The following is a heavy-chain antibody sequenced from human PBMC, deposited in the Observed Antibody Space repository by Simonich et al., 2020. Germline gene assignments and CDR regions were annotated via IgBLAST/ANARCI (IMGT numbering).Heavy chain of an antibody. J-gene: IGHJ4*02. CDR3: ARHLQLGPFDY. Sequence: QVQLQQWGAGLLKPSETLSLTCAVYGGSLSGYYWSWIRQPPGKGLVWMGEIKHSGITNYNPSLKSRVTISVDTSKNQFSLKLSSVTAADTAVYYCARHLQLGPFDYWGQGTLVTVSS. CDR1: GGSLSGYY. D-gene: IGHD1-1*01. CDR2: IKHSGIT. V-gene: IGHV4-34*01.